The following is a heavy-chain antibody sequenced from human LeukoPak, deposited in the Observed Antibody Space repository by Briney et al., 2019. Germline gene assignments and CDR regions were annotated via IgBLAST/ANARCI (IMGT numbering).Heavy chain of an antibody. CDR3: ARGRRTSVTTHWFDP. D-gene: IGHD4-17*01. Sequence: ASVKVSCKASGYTFTSYGISWVRQAPGQGLEWMGWISAYNGNTNYAQKLQGRVTMTTDTSTSTAYMELRSLRSDDTAVYYCARGRRTSVTTHWFDPWGQGTLVTVSS. CDR1: GYTFTSYG. J-gene: IGHJ5*02. V-gene: IGHV1-18*01. CDR2: ISAYNGNT.